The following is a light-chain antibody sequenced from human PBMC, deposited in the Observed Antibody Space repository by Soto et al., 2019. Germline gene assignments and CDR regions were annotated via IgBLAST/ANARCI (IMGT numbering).Light chain of an antibody. CDR1: QGISSS. J-gene: IGKJ5*01. Sequence: IPLTQSPSSLSASVGDRVTITCRASQGISSSLAWYQQKPGKAPELLIYAASTLQSGVPSRFSGSGSGTDFTLTISSLQPEDFATYYCQQLNSYPLTFGQGTRLEIK. CDR2: AAS. V-gene: IGKV1-9*01. CDR3: QQLNSYPLT.